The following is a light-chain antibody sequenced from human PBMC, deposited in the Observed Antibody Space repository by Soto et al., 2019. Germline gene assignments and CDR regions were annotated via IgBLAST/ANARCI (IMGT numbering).Light chain of an antibody. J-gene: IGLJ1*01. Sequence: QSVLTQPASVFWSPGQSITISCTGTGSDVGGYNYVSWYQQHPGKAPKLMIYDVSNRPSGVSNRFSGSKSGNTASLTISGLQAEDEADYYCSSYTSSSSYVFGTGTKDTVL. CDR3: SSYTSSSSYV. CDR1: GSDVGGYNY. V-gene: IGLV2-14*01. CDR2: DVS.